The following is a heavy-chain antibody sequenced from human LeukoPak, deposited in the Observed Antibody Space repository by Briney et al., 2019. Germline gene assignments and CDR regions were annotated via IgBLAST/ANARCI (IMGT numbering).Heavy chain of an antibody. Sequence: PSETLSLTCTVSGGSISSYYWSWIRQPPGKGLEWIGYIYYSGSTNYNPSLKSRVTISVDTSKNQFSLKLSSVTAADTAVYYCARENSGSYSNWFDPWGQGTLVTVSS. J-gene: IGHJ5*02. CDR2: IYYSGST. D-gene: IGHD1-26*01. CDR3: ARENSGSYSNWFDP. V-gene: IGHV4-59*01. CDR1: GGSISSYY.